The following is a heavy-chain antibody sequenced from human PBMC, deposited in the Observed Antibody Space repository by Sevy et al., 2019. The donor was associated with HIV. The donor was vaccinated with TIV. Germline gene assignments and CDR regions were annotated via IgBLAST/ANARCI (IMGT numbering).Heavy chain of an antibody. CDR1: GFTFGDYA. J-gene: IGHJ6*02. D-gene: IGHD2-2*01. Sequence: GGSLRLSCTASGFTFGDYAMSWVRQAPGKGLEWVGFIRSKAYGGTTEYAASVKGRFTISREDSKSIAYLQMNSLKTEDTAVYNCTRTDGPYDIVVAPAALPYYGMDVWGQGTTVTVSS. CDR3: TRTDGPYDIVVAPAALPYYGMDV. CDR2: IRSKAYGGTT. V-gene: IGHV3-49*04.